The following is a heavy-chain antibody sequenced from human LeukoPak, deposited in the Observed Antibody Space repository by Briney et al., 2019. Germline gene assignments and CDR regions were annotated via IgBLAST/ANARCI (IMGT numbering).Heavy chain of an antibody. V-gene: IGHV3-74*01. Sequence: AGGSLRLSCAASGFTFSSYWMHWVRQAPGKGLVWVSRINSDGSSTSYADSVKGRFTISRDNAKNTLYLQMNSLRAEDTAVYYCAKWYSIPIEVDYWGQGTLVTVSS. CDR1: GFTFSSYW. J-gene: IGHJ4*02. CDR2: INSDGSST. CDR3: AKWYSIPIEVDY. D-gene: IGHD1-1*01.